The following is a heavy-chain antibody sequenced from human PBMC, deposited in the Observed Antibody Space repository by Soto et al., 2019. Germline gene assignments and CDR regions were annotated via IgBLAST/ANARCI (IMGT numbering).Heavy chain of an antibody. D-gene: IGHD2-15*01. CDR2: ISGSGGST. CDR3: AKSGGGFSGGSFHSC. CDR1: GFTFSSYA. Sequence: GGYLRLPCAASGFTFSSYAMSLVRQVPGKGLEWVSAISGSGGSTYYADSVKGRFTISRDNSKNTLYLQMNSLRAEDTAVYYFAKSGGGFSGGSFHSCWSQGTTVTVSS. V-gene: IGHV3-23*01. J-gene: IGHJ6*02.